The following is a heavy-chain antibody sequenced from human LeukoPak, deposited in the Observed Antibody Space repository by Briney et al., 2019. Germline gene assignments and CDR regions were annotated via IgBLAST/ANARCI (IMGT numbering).Heavy chain of an antibody. V-gene: IGHV1-2*04. Sequence: ASVKVSCKAYGYTLTGYYMHWVRQAPGQGLEWMGWINPNSGGTNYAQTFQGWVTMTRDTSISTAYMELSRLRSDDTAVYYCARGGSYDSSGYYHSDYWGQGTLVTVSS. D-gene: IGHD3-22*01. CDR1: GYTLTGYY. CDR2: INPNSGGT. CDR3: ARGGSYDSSGYYHSDY. J-gene: IGHJ4*02.